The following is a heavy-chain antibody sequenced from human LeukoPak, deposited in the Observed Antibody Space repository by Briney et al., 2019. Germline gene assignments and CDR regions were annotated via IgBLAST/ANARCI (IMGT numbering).Heavy chain of an antibody. CDR2: ISGDGSTT. J-gene: IGHJ3*02. Sequence: GGSLRLSCAASGFTFSNYLMHWVRQAPGKGLVWVSRISGDGSTTTYADSVKGRFTSSRDNAKNTLYLQMNSLRTEDMALYYCAKGGSGWPYDAFDMWGQGTMVTVSS. CDR1: GFTFSNYL. CDR3: AKGGSGWPYDAFDM. V-gene: IGHV3-74*01. D-gene: IGHD6-19*01.